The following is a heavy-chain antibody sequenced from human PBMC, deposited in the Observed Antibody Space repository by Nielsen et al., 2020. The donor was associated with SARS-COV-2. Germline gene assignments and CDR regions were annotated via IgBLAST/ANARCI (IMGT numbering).Heavy chain of an antibody. D-gene: IGHD3-9*01. CDR3: ARYYDILTGYYTPRIYYYYGMDV. V-gene: IGHV3-11*03. Sequence: WIRQPPGKGLEWVSYISSSSSYTNYADSVKGRFTISRDNAKNSLYLQMNSLRAEDTAVYYCARYYDILTGYYTPRIYYYYGMDVWGRGTTVTVSS. CDR2: ISSSSSYT. J-gene: IGHJ6*02.